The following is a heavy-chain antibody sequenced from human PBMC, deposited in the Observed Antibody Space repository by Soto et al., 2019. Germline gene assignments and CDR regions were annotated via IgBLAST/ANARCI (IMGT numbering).Heavy chain of an antibody. CDR2: IYYSGST. V-gene: IGHV4-31*03. Sequence: QVQLQESGPGLVKPSQTLSLTCSVSGGSINSGGYYWSWIRQHPGKGLEWIGYIYYSGSTYYNPSLKSRVTISVDTSKNQFSLRLSSVTAADTAVYYCARPSSGYSSGAFEIWGQGTMVTVSS. CDR3: ARPSSGYSSGAFEI. CDR1: GGSINSGGYY. D-gene: IGHD3-22*01. J-gene: IGHJ3*02.